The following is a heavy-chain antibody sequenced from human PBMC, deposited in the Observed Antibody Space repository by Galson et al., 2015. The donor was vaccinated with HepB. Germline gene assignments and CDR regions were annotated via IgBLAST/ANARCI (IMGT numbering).Heavy chain of an antibody. D-gene: IGHD4-17*01. V-gene: IGHV1-2*05. Sequence: SVKVSCKASGYTFTGYYMHWVRQAPGQGLEWMGRINPNSGGTNYAQKFQGRVTMTRDTSISTAYMGLSRLRSDDTVVYYCARGEGYGDYYFDYWGQGTLVTVSS. CDR3: ARGEGYGDYYFDY. CDR1: GYTFTGYY. J-gene: IGHJ4*02. CDR2: INPNSGGT.